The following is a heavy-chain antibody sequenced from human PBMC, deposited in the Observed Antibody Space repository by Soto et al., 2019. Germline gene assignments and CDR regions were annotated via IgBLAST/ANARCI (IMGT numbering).Heavy chain of an antibody. V-gene: IGHV3-23*01. Sequence: EINLLESGGGLQQPGGSLRLSCAASGFTFSNFAMGWVRQAPGKGPEWVSAVTGRARNTYYADSVKGRFTVSRDNFQDTVYLQMNGLRAEDTAVYYCAKMTPYGGDYRYAFDVWGQGTGVTVAS. D-gene: IGHD2-21*02. CDR1: GFTFSNFA. CDR3: AKMTPYGGDYRYAFDV. J-gene: IGHJ3*01. CDR2: VTGRARNT.